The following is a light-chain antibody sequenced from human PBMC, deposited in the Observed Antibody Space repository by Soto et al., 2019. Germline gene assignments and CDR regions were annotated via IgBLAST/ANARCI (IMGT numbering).Light chain of an antibody. CDR1: SSNIGSRP. Sequence: QAVVTQPLSASGTPGQRVTISCSGGSSNIGSRPINWYQQLPGTAPKLLIYSNNQRPSGVPDRFSGSKSGTSGSLAIRGLQSEDEADYHCAAWDDSLNGWVFGGGTKLTVL. V-gene: IGLV1-44*01. CDR3: AAWDDSLNGWV. J-gene: IGLJ3*02. CDR2: SNN.